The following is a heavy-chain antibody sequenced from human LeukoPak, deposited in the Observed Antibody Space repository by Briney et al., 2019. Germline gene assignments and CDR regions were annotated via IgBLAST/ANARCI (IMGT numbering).Heavy chain of an antibody. D-gene: IGHD3-9*01. CDR3: ARDSERLIRGYYFDN. CDR2: IIPIFGTA. CDR1: GGTFSSYA. J-gene: IGHJ4*02. V-gene: IGHV1-69*05. Sequence: ASVKVSCKASGGTFSSYAISWVRQAPGQGLEWMGGIIPIFGTANYAQKFQGRVTITRDRSTSTVYMELSGLRSEDTAVYYCARDSERLIRGYYFDNWGQGTLVTVSS.